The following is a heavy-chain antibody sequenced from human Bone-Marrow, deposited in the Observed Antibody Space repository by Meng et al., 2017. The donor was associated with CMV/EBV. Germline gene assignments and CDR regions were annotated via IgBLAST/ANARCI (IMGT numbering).Heavy chain of an antibody. V-gene: IGHV3-21*01. J-gene: IGHJ4*02. CDR2: VSSSSSYI. CDR1: GFTFSSYS. Sequence: GESLKISCAGSGFTFSSYSMNWVRQAPGKGLEWVSSVSSSSSYIYYADSLKGRFTISRDNAKNSLYLQMDSLTAEDTGVYYCAREKGTGEVVGATGNCDFWGQGTRVTGSS. D-gene: IGHD1-26*01. CDR3: AREKGTGEVVGATGNCDF.